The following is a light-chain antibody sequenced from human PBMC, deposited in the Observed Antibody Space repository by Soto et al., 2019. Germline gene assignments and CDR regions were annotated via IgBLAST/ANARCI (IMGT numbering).Light chain of an antibody. CDR2: GTS. Sequence: VLSPSPGRLSLSPGERATLSCRASQSVPSTYFAWYQQKSGQPPGLLISGTSNRATGIPDRFSGSGSGRDFTLTISRLEPEDFAVYFCQQFGNSPWTFGQGTKVDIK. CDR1: QSVPSTY. J-gene: IGKJ1*01. V-gene: IGKV3-20*01. CDR3: QQFGNSPWT.